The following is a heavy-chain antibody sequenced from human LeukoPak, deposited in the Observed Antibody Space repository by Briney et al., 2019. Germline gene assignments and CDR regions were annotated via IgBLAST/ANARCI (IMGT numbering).Heavy chain of an antibody. D-gene: IGHD3-3*01. CDR2: IYYSGSP. J-gene: IGHJ5*02. V-gene: IGHV4-59*08. CDR3: ARHGFYDFWSGLDP. CDR1: GGSISGYY. Sequence: PSETLSLTCTVSGGSISGYYWSWIRQPPGKGLEWIGYIYYSGSPKYNPSLKSQVTISVDTSKNQFSLKLSSVTAADTAVYYCARHGFYDFWSGLDPWGQGTLVTVSS.